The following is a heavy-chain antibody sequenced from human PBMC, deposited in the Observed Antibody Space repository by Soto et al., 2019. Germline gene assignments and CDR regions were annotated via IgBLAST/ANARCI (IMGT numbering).Heavy chain of an antibody. J-gene: IGHJ4*02. D-gene: IGHD3-3*01. CDR1: GFTFSSYA. CDR3: ARESVYYDFWSGCGY. CDR2: ISYDGSNK. Sequence: QVQLVESGGGVVQPGRSLRLSCAASGFTFSSYAMHWVRQAPGKGLEWVAVISYDGSNKYYADSVKGRFTISRDNSKNTLYLQMNSLRAEDTAVYYCARESVYYDFWSGCGYWGQGTLVTVS. V-gene: IGHV3-30-3*01.